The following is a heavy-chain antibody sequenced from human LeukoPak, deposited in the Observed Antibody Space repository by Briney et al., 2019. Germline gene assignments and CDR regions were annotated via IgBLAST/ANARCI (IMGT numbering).Heavy chain of an antibody. V-gene: IGHV3-48*02. CDR1: GFTFSSFS. D-gene: IGHD4-17*01. CDR3: ARASTTVPNLLDH. J-gene: IGHJ4*02. CDR2: ISSTSRTI. Sequence: HSGGSLRLSCAASGFTFSSFSMNWVRQAPGKGLEWVSYISSTSRTISYADSVKGRFTVSRDNAEDSLYLQMNSLRDEDTAVYYCARASTTVPNLLDHWGRGTLVTVSS.